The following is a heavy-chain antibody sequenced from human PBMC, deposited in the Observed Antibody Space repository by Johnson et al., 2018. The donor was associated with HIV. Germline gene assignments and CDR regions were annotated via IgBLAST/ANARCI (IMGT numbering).Heavy chain of an antibody. J-gene: IGHJ3*02. Sequence: QMLLVESGGGVVQPGRSLRLSCAASGFTFSSYAMHWVRQAPGKGLEWVAVISYDGSNKYYADSVKGRFTISRDNSKNTLYLQMNSLGAEDTAVYYCASWGVGSSWNHDAFDIWGQGTMVTVSS. V-gene: IGHV3-30*04. CDR2: ISYDGSNK. D-gene: IGHD6-13*01. CDR1: GFTFSSYA. CDR3: ASWGVGSSWNHDAFDI.